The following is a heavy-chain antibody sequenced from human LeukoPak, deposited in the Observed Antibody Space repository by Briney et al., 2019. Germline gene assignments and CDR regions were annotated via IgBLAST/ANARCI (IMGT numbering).Heavy chain of an antibody. V-gene: IGHV4-38-2*01. D-gene: IGHD7-27*01. J-gene: IGHJ4*02. CDR1: GYSISSGFY. CDR2: SYRSGST. Sequence: WETLSLTCAVSGYSISSGFYWGWIRQPPGKGLEWIGSSYRSGSTYYNPSLKSRVTISVDTSKNQFSLILTSVTAADTAVYYCGRHPPGPNWGIDFCGQGTLVTVSS. CDR3: GRHPPGPNWGIDF.